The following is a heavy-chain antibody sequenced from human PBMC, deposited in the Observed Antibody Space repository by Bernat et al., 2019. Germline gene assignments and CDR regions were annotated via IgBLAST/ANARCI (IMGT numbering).Heavy chain of an antibody. D-gene: IGHD3-16*01. CDR3: ARVWAPWYSDL. V-gene: IGHV3-7*03. Sequence: EVQVVDSGGGLVQPGGSLRLSCAASGFTFSNYWMTWFRQAPGKGLEWVAKTNQDGSEKLYVDSVKGRFTISRDNAKNSLYLHMNSLRADDTAVYYCARVWAPWYSDLWGRGTQVTVSS. CDR2: TNQDGSEK. J-gene: IGHJ2*01. CDR1: GFTFSNYW.